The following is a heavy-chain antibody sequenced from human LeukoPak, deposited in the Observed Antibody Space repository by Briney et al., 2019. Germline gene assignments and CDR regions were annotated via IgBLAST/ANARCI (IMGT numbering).Heavy chain of an antibody. CDR1: GFNFGNYW. CDR2: IEDDGDQK. V-gene: IGHV3-7*01. J-gene: IGHJ4*02. D-gene: IGHD5-12*01. Sequence: PGGSLRLSCVASGFNFGNYWMSWVRQAPGKGLEFVGNIEDDGDQKNYVDSVKGRFTISRDNVKNSLYLQMNSLRVEDTAVYYCARDILRGQSDFDSWGQGILVTVSS. CDR3: ARDILRGQSDFDS.